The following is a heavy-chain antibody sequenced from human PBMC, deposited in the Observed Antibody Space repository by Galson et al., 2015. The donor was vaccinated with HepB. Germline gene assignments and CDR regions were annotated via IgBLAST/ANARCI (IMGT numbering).Heavy chain of an antibody. CDR3: ARKRRFCSGESCFNVTYD. V-gene: IGHV2-5*01. CDR2: IYWNDDE. J-gene: IGHJ4*02. Sequence: PALVKPTQTLTLTCTFSAFSLSTNGVGVGWIRQPPGKALEWLGGIYWNDDERYSPSLKSRVSITKGASDNQVVLTLTNMGPEDTATYYCARKRRFCSGESCFNVTYDWGQGILVAVSS. CDR1: AFSLSTNGVG. D-gene: IGHD2-15*01.